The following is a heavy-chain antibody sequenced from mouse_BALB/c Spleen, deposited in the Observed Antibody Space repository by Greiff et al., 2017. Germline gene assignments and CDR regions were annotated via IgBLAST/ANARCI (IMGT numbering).Heavy chain of an antibody. Sequence: EVQLVESGGGLVKPGGSLKLSCAASGFTFSSYAMSWVRQSPEKRLEWVAEISSGGSYTYYPDTVTGRFTISRDNAKNTLYLEMSSLRSEDTAMYYCARGGLRDAMDYWGQGTSVTVSS. CDR2: ISSGGSYT. CDR3: ARGGLRDAMDY. CDR1: GFTFSSYA. V-gene: IGHV5-9-4*01. J-gene: IGHJ4*01. D-gene: IGHD2-4*01.